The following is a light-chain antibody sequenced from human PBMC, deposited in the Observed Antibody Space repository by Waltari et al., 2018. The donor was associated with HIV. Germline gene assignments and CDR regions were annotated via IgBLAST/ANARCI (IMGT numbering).Light chain of an antibody. V-gene: IGKV1-5*03. J-gene: IGKJ1*01. CDR2: KAS. CDR3: QQYNTYSQT. Sequence: DIQMTQSPSTLSASVGARVTITCRASQSIGSWLAWYQQKAGKAPKLLIYKASSLESGVPSRFSGSGSGTEFTLTISSLQPDDFATYYCQQYNTYSQTFGQGTKVEIK. CDR1: QSIGSW.